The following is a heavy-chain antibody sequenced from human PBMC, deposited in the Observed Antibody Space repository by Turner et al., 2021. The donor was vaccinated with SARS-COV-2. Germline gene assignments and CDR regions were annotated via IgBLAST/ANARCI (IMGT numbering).Heavy chain of an antibody. J-gene: IGHJ3*02. Sequence: QVQLQESGPGPVKPSQTLALTCTVSGGSIGSGGYYWSWIRQHPGKGLEWSGNIYYSGSTYYHSCLKCRVTISVDTSNNQFSLQLSSVTAADTAVSYCAGQLWLRGAFDIWGQGTLVTVSS. CDR2: IYYSGST. CDR1: GGSIGSGGYY. V-gene: IGHV4-31*03. CDR3: AGQLWLRGAFDI. D-gene: IGHD5-18*01.